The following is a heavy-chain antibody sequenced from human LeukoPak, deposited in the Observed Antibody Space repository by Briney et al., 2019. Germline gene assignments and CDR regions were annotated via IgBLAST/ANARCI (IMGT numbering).Heavy chain of an antibody. V-gene: IGHV4-59*08. CDR2: TYYSGST. Sequence: KASETLSLTCTVSGGSISSYYWSWIRQPPGKGLEWIGYTYYSGSTNYNPSLKSRVTISVDTSKNQFSLKLSSVTAADTAVYYCARHSSGYYYVGQDYYFDYWGQGTLVTVSS. CDR1: GGSISSYY. J-gene: IGHJ4*02. CDR3: ARHSSGYYYVGQDYYFDY. D-gene: IGHD3-22*01.